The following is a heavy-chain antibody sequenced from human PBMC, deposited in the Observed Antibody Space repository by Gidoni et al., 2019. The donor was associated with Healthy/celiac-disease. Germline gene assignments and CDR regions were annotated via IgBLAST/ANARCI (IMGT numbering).Heavy chain of an antibody. CDR1: GGTFSSYT. Sequence: QVQLVQSGAEVKKPGSSVKVSCKASGGTFSSYTISWVRQAPGQGLEWVGGILPILGIANYAQKFQGRVTITADKSTSTAYMELSSLRSEDTAVYYCAVGEKGYCSGGSCYWDYWGQGTLVTVSS. J-gene: IGHJ4*02. CDR3: AVGEKGYCSGGSCYWDY. V-gene: IGHV1-69*02. D-gene: IGHD2-15*01. CDR2: ILPILGIA.